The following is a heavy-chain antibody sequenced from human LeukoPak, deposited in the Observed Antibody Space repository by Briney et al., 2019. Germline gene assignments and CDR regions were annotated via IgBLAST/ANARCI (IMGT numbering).Heavy chain of an antibody. J-gene: IGHJ4*02. D-gene: IGHD2-15*01. CDR2: INPNSGGT. CDR3: ATDLYRFGSGTTRLWYFDY. V-gene: IGHV1-2*02. Sequence: GASVKVSCKASGYTFTGYYMHWVRQAPGQGLEWMGWINPNSGGTNYAQKFQGRVTMTEDTSTDTAYMELSSLRSEDTAVYYCATDLYRFGSGTTRLWYFDYWGQGTLVTVSS. CDR1: GYTFTGYY.